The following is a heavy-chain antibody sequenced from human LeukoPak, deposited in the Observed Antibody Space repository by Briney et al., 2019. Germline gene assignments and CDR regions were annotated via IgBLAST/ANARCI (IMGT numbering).Heavy chain of an antibody. CDR2: IIPIFGTA. CDR1: GGTFSSYA. J-gene: IGHJ4*02. V-gene: IGHV1-69*13. Sequence: GASVKVSCKASGGTFSSYAISWVRQAPGQGLEWMGGIIPIFGTANYAQKFQGRVTITADESTSTAYMELSRLRSDDTAVYYCAREGADYYYDSSGYYYGWGQGTLVTVSS. D-gene: IGHD3-22*01. CDR3: AREGADYYYDSSGYYYG.